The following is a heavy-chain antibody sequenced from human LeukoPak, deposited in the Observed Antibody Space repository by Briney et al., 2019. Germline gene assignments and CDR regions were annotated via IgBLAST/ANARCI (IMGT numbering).Heavy chain of an antibody. CDR2: INDGSTT. CDR1: GFTFSSYW. V-gene: IGHV3-74*01. Sequence: GGSLRLSCAASGFTFSSYWMHWVRQAPGKGLVWVSRINDGSTTRYADSVKGRFTISRDNAKNTLYLQMNSLRAEDTAVYYCARGDLGQPDYWGQGTLVTVSS. D-gene: IGHD2-21*02. J-gene: IGHJ4*02. CDR3: ARGDLGQPDY.